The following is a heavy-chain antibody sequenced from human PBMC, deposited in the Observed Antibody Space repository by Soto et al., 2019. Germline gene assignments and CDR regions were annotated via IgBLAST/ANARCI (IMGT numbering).Heavy chain of an antibody. CDR1: GFTFDEYG. CDR3: ARSLSQWLVGEWDY. D-gene: IGHD6-19*01. CDR2: INWNGGST. Sequence: EVQLVESGGGVVRPGGSLRLSCAVSGFTFDEYGMSWVRQAPGKGLEWVSGINWNGGSTAYADSAKGRFTISRDNAKNSLYLKMNSLRAEDTALYYCARSLSQWLVGEWDYWGQGTLVTVSS. J-gene: IGHJ4*02. V-gene: IGHV3-20*04.